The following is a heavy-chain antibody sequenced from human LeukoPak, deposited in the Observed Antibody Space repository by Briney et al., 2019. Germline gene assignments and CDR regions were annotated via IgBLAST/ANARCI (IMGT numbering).Heavy chain of an antibody. CDR1: GGSVSSGSYY. D-gene: IGHD4-4*01. J-gene: IGHJ6*02. V-gene: IGHV4-61*01. Sequence: SETLSLTCTVSGGSVSSGSYYWSWIRQPPGKGLEWIGYIYYSGSTNYNPSLKSRVTISVDTSKNQFSLKLSSVTAADTAVYYCARGHYSNGYGMDVWGQGTTVTVSS. CDR2: IYYSGST. CDR3: ARGHYSNGYGMDV.